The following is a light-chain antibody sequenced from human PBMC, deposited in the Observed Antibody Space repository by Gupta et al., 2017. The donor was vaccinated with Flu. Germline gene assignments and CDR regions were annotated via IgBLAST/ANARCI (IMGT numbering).Light chain of an antibody. J-gene: IGLJ1*01. CDR1: STIMGNNY. Sequence: KVTISCAGSSTIMGNNYVSWYQQLPGTAPKLLIYDNNKRPSGIPDRFSGSKSGTSATLGITGLQTGDEADYYCETLDSSLSVYVFGSGTKVTVL. V-gene: IGLV1-51*01. CDR3: ETLDSSLSVYV. CDR2: DNN.